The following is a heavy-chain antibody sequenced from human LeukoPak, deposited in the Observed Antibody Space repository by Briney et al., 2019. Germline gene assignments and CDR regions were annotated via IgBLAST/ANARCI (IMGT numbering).Heavy chain of an antibody. J-gene: IGHJ5*02. Sequence: GGSLRLSCAASGFTFSRYPMHWVRQAPGKGLEWVAFIRYDGRNKYYGDPVKGRFSISRDNSKNTLYLQMNSLRAEDTAVYYCAKGRRYNILTGHYVSEVDPWGQGTLVTVSS. CDR3: AKGRRYNILTGHYVSEVDP. CDR2: IRYDGRNK. D-gene: IGHD3-9*01. CDR1: GFTFSRYP. V-gene: IGHV3-30*02.